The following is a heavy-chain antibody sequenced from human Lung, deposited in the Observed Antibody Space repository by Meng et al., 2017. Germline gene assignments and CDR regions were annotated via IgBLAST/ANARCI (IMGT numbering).Heavy chain of an antibody. D-gene: IGHD4-11*01. CDR3: ARGPTTMAHDFDY. CDR2: INHSGST. Sequence: QWHVQRWGEGLLKSSGTLSLTCVVSGGSFSDYYWSWIRQPPGKGLEWIGEINHSGSTNYNPSLESRATISVDTSQNNLSLKLSSVTAADSAVYYCARGPTTMAHDFDYWGQGTLVTVSS. CDR1: GGSFSDYY. V-gene: IGHV4-34*01. J-gene: IGHJ4*02.